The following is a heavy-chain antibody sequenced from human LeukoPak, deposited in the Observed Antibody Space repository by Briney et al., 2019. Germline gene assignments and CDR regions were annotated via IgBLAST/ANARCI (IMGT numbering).Heavy chain of an antibody. Sequence: SETLSLTCTVSGGSISNSSYYWGWIRQPPGKGLEWIGSIYYSGSTYYNPSLKSRVTISVDTSKNQFSLKLGSVTAADTAVYYCARDQYYYDSSGNFDYWGQGTLVTVSS. CDR2: IYYSGST. CDR3: ARDQYYYDSSGNFDY. J-gene: IGHJ4*02. V-gene: IGHV4-39*07. CDR1: GGSISNSSYY. D-gene: IGHD3-22*01.